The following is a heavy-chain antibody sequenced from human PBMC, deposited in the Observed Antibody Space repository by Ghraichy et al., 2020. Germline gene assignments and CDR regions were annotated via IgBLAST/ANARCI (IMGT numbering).Heavy chain of an antibody. V-gene: IGHV1-2*02. D-gene: IGHD4-17*01. J-gene: IGHJ2*01. CDR2: INPNSGGT. CDR1: GYTFTGYY. CDR3: ARGISGDYVGYFDL. Sequence: ASMKVSCKASGYTFTGYYMHWVRQAPGQGLEWMGWINPNSGGTNYAQKFQGRVTMTRDTSISTAYMELSRLRSDDTAVYYCARGISGDYVGYFDLWGRGTLVTVSS.